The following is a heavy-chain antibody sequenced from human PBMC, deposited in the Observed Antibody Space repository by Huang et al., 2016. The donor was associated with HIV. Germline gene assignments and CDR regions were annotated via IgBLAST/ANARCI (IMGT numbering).Heavy chain of an antibody. CDR2: IYPGDSDT. Sequence: EVQLVQSGAEVKKPGESLKTSCKGSGYMFTKYWIGWVRQMPGKGLEWRGSIYPGDSDTRYSPSFQGQVTISADKSITTAYLQWSSLKASDTAIYYCARHDGARPGWVDNWGQGTLVTVSS. V-gene: IGHV5-51*01. CDR3: ARHDGARPGWVDN. CDR1: GYMFTKYW. J-gene: IGHJ5*02. D-gene: IGHD4-17*01.